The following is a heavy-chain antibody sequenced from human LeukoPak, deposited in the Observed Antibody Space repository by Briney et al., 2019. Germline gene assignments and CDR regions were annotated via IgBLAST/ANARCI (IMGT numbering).Heavy chain of an antibody. CDR2: IKQDGSEK. D-gene: IGHD5-18*01. CDR1: GFTFSSYW. CDR3: AKDSEPGGYSYGYYFDY. J-gene: IGHJ4*02. Sequence: PGGSLRLSCAASGFTFSSYWMSWVRQAPGKGLEWVANIKQDGSEKYYVDSVKGRFTISRDNAKNTLYLQMNSLRAEDTAVYYCAKDSEPGGYSYGYYFDYWGQGTLVTVSS. V-gene: IGHV3-7*03.